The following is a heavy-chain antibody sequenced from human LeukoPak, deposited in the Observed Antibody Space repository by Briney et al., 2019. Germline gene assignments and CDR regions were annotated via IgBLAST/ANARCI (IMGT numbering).Heavy chain of an antibody. D-gene: IGHD6-13*01. V-gene: IGHV1-46*03. CDR3: ASIAAAGTGLYYYYYMDV. Sequence: ASVKVSCKASGYTFTSYGITWVRQAPGQGPEWMGIINPSGGSTSYAQKFQGRVTMTRDMSTSTVYMELSSLRSEDTAVYYCASIAAAGTGLYYYYYMDVWGKGPRSPSP. CDR1: GYTFTSYG. J-gene: IGHJ6*03. CDR2: INPSGGST.